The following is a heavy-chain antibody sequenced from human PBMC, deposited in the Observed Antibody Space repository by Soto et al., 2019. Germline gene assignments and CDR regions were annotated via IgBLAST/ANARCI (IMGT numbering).Heavy chain of an antibody. J-gene: IGHJ4*02. V-gene: IGHV4-34*01. CDR3: VRGTRRYIYGANYFDY. CDR2: INHSGST. Sequence: SETLSLTCAVYGGSSSGYYWRWNRQPPGKGLECIEEINHSGSTNYNPSLKSRVTISVDTSKNQFSLKLSSVTAADTAVYYCVRGTRRYIYGANYFDYWGQGTLVTV. D-gene: IGHD5-18*01. CDR1: GGSSSGYY.